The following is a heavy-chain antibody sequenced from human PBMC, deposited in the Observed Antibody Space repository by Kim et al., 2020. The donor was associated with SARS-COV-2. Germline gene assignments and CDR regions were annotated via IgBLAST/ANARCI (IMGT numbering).Heavy chain of an antibody. D-gene: IGHD2-15*01. Sequence: GDGYTKYSEEFQGRVTLTRDTSASTAYMELSSLRSEDSAVFYCLGGYYFDYWGQGTLVTVSS. J-gene: IGHJ4*02. CDR2: GDGYT. CDR3: LGGYYFDY. V-gene: IGHV1-3*01.